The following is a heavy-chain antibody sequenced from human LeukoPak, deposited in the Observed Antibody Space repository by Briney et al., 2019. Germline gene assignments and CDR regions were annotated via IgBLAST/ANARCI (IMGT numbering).Heavy chain of an antibody. CDR2: ISSSGSTI. D-gene: IGHD3-10*01. CDR3: AKDRLWFGEFSNWFDP. CDR1: GFTISDYY. Sequence: PGGSLRLSCAASGFTISDYYMSWIRQAPGKGLEWDSYISSSGSTIYYADSVKGRFTISRDNAKNSLYLQMNSLRAEDTAVYYCAKDRLWFGEFSNWFDPWGQGTLVTVSS. V-gene: IGHV3-11*04. J-gene: IGHJ5*02.